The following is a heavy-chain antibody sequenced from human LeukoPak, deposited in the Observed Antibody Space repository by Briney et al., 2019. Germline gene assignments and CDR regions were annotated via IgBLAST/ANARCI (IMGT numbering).Heavy chain of an antibody. J-gene: IGHJ4*02. CDR1: GITLSNYV. CDR3: AKRGVVIRVILVGFHKEAYYFDS. V-gene: IGHV3-23*01. CDR2: ISDSGGRT. D-gene: IGHD3-22*01. Sequence: GGSLRLSCAVSGITLSNYVMSWVRQAPGKGLEWVAGISDSGGRTDYADSVKGRFTISRDNPKNTLYLQMNSLRTEDTAVYFCAKRGVVIRVILVGFHKEAYYFDSWGQGALVTVSS.